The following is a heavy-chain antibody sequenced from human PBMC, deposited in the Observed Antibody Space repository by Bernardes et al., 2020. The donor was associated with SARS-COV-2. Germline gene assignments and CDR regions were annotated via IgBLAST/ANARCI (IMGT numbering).Heavy chain of an antibody. Sequence: GGSLRLSCAASGFSTSGYGMHWARQAPGKGLEWVAVISYDGRNKYYGDSVKGRFNISRDNSKNTLSLQMNSLKPEDTAVYFCAKDLRFLDPIRTYGLDVWGQGTTVTVSS. V-gene: IGHV3-30*18. D-gene: IGHD3-3*01. J-gene: IGHJ6*02. CDR1: GFSTSGYG. CDR2: ISYDGRNK. CDR3: AKDLRFLDPIRTYGLDV.